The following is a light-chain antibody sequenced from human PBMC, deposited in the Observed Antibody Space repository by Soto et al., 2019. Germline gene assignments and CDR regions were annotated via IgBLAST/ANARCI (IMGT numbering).Light chain of an antibody. J-gene: IGKJ3*01. CDR2: GAS. Sequence: EFVLTQSPGTLSLSPGERATLSCRASQSLSSTYLAWYQQKPGQAPRLLIYGASSRAAGIPDRFSGSGSGTDFTLTISRLEPEDSAVYYCHQYNSWPRGTFGPGTKVEIK. CDR3: HQYNSWPRGT. CDR1: QSLSSTY. V-gene: IGKV3-20*01.